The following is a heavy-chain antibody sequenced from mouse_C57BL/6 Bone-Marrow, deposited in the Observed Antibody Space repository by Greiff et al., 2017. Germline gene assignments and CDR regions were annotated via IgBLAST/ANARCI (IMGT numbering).Heavy chain of an antibody. CDR3: ARSGPLDRSFDD. V-gene: IGHV1-55*01. Sequence: VKLQQSGAELVKPGASVKMSCKASGYTFTSYWITWVKQRPGQGLEWIGDIYPTSGRTNYTEKFKSKAILTVDTSSNTAYMQLSSLTSEDSAVFYCARSGPLDRSFDDWGQGTTLTVSS. J-gene: IGHJ2*01. CDR2: IYPTSGRT. D-gene: IGHD3-1*01. CDR1: GYTFTSYW.